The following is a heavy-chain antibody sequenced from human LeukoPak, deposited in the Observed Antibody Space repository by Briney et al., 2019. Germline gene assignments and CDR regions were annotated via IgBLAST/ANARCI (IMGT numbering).Heavy chain of an antibody. J-gene: IGHJ6*03. CDR1: GGSISSSSYY. D-gene: IGHD2-2*01. CDR2: IYYSGST. V-gene: IGHV4-61*05. Sequence: SETLSLTCTVSGGSISSSSYYWGWIRKPPGKGLEWIEYIYYSGSTNYNPSLKSRVTISVDTSKNQFSLKLSSVTAADTAVYYCAGLYCSSTSCPDHYYYYYYMDVWGKGTTVTVSS. CDR3: AGLYCSSTSCPDHYYYYYYMDV.